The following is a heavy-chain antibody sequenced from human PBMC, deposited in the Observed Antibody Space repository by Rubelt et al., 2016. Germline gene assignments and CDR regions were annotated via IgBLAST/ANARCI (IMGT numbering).Heavy chain of an antibody. CDR3: ARSASIAGD. D-gene: IGHD6-6*01. J-gene: IGHJ4*02. CDR1: GYTFTYCS. Sequence: QVQLGQSEAEVKKPGASVKVSCKASGYTFTYCSLHWLQQAPGQGLERMRWITLYNGNTNYAKKFQGRVTITRDRSLRTAYRELSSLRSEDSAVYYWARSASIAGDWGQGTLVTVSS. CDR2: ITLYNGNT. V-gene: IGHV1-68*02.